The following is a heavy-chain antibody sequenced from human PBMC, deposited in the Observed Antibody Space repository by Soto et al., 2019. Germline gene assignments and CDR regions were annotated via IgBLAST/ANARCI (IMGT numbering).Heavy chain of an antibody. CDR2: IIPIFGTA. D-gene: IGHD1-26*01. CDR1: GGTFSSYA. Sequence: SVKVSCKASGGTFSSYAISWVRQAPGQGLEWMGGIIPIFGTANYAQKFQGRVTITADESTSTAYMELSSLRSEDTAVYYCARDPTTLLALTYYYYGMDVWGQGTTVTVSS. V-gene: IGHV1-69*13. CDR3: ARDPTTLLALTYYYYGMDV. J-gene: IGHJ6*02.